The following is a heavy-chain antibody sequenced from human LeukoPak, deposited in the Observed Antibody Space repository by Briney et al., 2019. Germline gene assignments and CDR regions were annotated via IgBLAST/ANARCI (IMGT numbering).Heavy chain of an antibody. V-gene: IGHV3-30*03. CDR3: ARESAAGTCDY. D-gene: IGHD6-13*01. CDR2: ISYDGSNK. J-gene: IGHJ4*02. Sequence: GGSLRLSCAASGFSFSSYGMHWVRQAPGKGLEWVAVISYDGSNKYYADSVKGRFTISRDNSKNTLYLQMNSLRAEDTAVYYCARESAAGTCDYWGQGTLVTVSS. CDR1: GFSFSSYG.